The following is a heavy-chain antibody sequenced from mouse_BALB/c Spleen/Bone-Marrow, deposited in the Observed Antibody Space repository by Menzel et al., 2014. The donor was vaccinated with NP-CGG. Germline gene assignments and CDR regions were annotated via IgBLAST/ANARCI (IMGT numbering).Heavy chain of an antibody. J-gene: IGHJ1*01. CDR3: ARYHHYYGSSYGYFDV. V-gene: IGHV1S81*02. CDR2: INPSNGRP. CDR1: GYTFTSYW. Sequence: QVQLQQSGAELVKPGASVKLSCKASGYTFTSYWMHWVKQRPGQGLEWIGEINPSNGRPNYNEKFKSKATLTVDKSSXTAYMQLSSLTSEDSAVYYCARYHHYYGSSYGYFDVWGAGTTVTVSS. D-gene: IGHD1-1*01.